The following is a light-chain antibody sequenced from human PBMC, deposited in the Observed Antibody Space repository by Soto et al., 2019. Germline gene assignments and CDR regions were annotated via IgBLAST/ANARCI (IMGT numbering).Light chain of an antibody. J-gene: IGLJ2*01. V-gene: IGLV1-47*01. CDR3: SAWDDSLSGVV. CDR1: SSNIGPNY. Sequence: QSVLTQPPSASGAPGQRVNISCSGSSSNIGPNYVYWYQQLPGTAPKLLIYRNNQRRSGVPDRFSGSKSGTSASLDISGLRSEDEADSYCSAWDDSLSGVVFGGGTKLTVL. CDR2: RNN.